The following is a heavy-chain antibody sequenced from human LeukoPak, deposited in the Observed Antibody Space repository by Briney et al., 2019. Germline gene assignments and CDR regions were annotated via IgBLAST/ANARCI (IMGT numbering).Heavy chain of an antibody. J-gene: IGHJ3*02. D-gene: IGHD3-22*01. Sequence: PSETLSLTCTVSGGSISSFYWSWIRQPPGKGLEWIGYIYYSGSTNYNPSLKSRVTISVDTSKNQFSLKLSSVTAADTAVYYCARVRSYDSSGSDAFDIWGQGTMVTVSS. V-gene: IGHV4-59*01. CDR1: GGSISSFY. CDR3: ARVRSYDSSGSDAFDI. CDR2: IYYSGST.